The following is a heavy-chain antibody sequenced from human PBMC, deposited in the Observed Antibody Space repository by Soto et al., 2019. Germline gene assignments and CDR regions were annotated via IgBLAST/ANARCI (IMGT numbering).Heavy chain of an antibody. CDR2: TYYRSKWYN. J-gene: IGHJ4*02. D-gene: IGHD3-10*01. V-gene: IGHV6-1*01. CDR3: ARDRGPYYYGSGSSNFDY. CDR1: GDSVSSNSAA. Sequence: SQTLSLTCAISGDSVSSNSAAWNWIRQSPSRGLEWLGRTYYRSKWYNVYAVSVKSRITINPDTSKNQFSLQLNSVTPEDTAVYYCARDRGPYYYGSGSSNFDYWGKGTLVTVSS.